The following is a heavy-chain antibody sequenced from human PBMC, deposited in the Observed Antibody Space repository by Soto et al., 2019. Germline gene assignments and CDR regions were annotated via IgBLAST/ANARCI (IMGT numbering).Heavy chain of an antibody. CDR3: ARGAGPFYDFWSGSRNYYYYYMDV. CDR2: IYYSGST. CDR1: GGSISSYY. D-gene: IGHD3-3*01. Sequence: SETLSLTCTVSGGSISSYYWSWIRQPPGKGLEWIGYIYYSGSTNYNPSLKSRVTISVDTSKNQFSLKLSSVTAADTAVYYCARGAGPFYDFWSGSRNYYYYYMDVWGKGTTVTVSS. J-gene: IGHJ6*03. V-gene: IGHV4-59*01.